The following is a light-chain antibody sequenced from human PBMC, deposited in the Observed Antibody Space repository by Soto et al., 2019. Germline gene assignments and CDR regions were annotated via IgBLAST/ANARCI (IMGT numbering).Light chain of an antibody. CDR1: ACFLYSNGYNY. Sequence: IVMTQSPVSLPASPGWAAPSSCTIIACFLYSNGYNYLDWYLQKPGQSPQLLIYLGSNRASGVPDRFSGSGSGTDFTLKISRVEAEDVGIYYCMQALQTPFPFGQVTRLEIK. CDR2: LGS. V-gene: IGKV2-28*01. CDR3: MQALQTPFP. J-gene: IGKJ5*01.